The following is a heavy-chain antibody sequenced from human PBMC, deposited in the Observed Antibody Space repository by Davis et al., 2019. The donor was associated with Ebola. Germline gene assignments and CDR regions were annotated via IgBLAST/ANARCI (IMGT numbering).Heavy chain of an antibody. CDR1: GFTFSNYA. Sequence: GESLKISCAASGFTFSNYAMNWVRQAPGRGLEWVSSISGSGGNTYYTDSVKGRFTISRDVSKNTVSLQMNSLRADDTAVYYCAREGVSSGRAGSFDYWGQGVLVTVSS. J-gene: IGHJ4*02. CDR3: AREGVSSGRAGSFDY. CDR2: ISGSGGNT. V-gene: IGHV3-23*01. D-gene: IGHD6-19*01.